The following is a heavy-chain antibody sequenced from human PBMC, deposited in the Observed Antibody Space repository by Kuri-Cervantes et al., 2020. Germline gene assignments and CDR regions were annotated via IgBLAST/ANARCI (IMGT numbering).Heavy chain of an antibody. Sequence: ASVKVSCKASGYTFTSYYINWVRQATGQGLEWMGWLNPNSGNTGYAQKFQGRVTMTRNTSISTAYMQPSSLRSEDTAVYYCARVTRSGQWAYTYWGQGTLVTVSS. CDR3: ARVTRSGQWAYTY. V-gene: IGHV1-8*02. D-gene: IGHD1-26*01. CDR2: LNPNSGNT. J-gene: IGHJ4*02. CDR1: GYTFTSYY.